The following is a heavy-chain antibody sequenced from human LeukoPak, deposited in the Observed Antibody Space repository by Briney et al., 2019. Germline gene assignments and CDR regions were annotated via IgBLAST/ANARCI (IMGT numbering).Heavy chain of an antibody. D-gene: IGHD3-10*01. CDR1: GLXVSSYG. CDR3: AKYTSGTSYRGLDQ. Sequence: GGSLRLSCGASGLXVSSYGMSWVRQAPGKGLEWVSTIIGSAVNTYYADSVKGRFTISRDDSKNTVYLQMNSLRAEDTAVYSCAKYTSGTSYRGLDQWGQGTLVTVSS. J-gene: IGHJ4*02. V-gene: IGHV3-23*01. CDR2: IIGSAVNT.